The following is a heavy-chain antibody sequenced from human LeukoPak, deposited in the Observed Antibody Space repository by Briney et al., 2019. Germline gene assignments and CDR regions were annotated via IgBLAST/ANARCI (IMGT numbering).Heavy chain of an antibody. CDR2: IYHSGST. Sequence: SETLSLTCTVSGDSISSYYWSWVRQPPGKGLEWIGEIYHSGSTNYNPSLKSRVTISVDKSKNQFSLKLSSVTAADTAVYYCARDGIAAAGEYWGQGTLVTVSS. CDR3: ARDGIAAAGEY. D-gene: IGHD6-13*01. J-gene: IGHJ4*02. CDR1: GDSISSYYW. V-gene: IGHV4-4*02.